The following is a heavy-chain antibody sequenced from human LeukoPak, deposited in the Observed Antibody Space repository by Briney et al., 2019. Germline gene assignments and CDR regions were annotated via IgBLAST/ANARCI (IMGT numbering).Heavy chain of an antibody. CDR2: ISYDGSNK. D-gene: IGHD3-10*01. V-gene: IGHV3-30*04. CDR3: ARDSGYYGSGSYYNAGDY. CDR1: GFTFSSYA. Sequence: GGSLRLSSAASGFTFSSYAMHWVRQAPGKGLEWVAVISYDGSNKYYADSVKGRFTISRDNSKNTLYLQMNSLRAEDTAVYYCARDSGYYGSGSYYNAGDYWGQGTLVTVSS. J-gene: IGHJ4*02.